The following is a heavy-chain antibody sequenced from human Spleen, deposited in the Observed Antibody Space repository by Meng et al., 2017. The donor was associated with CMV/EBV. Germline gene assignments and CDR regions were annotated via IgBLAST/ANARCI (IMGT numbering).Heavy chain of an antibody. CDR1: GGSVSSGSHY. CDR2: IYYSGST. D-gene: IGHD3-10*01. Sequence: SETLSLTCTVSGGSVSSGSHYWSWIRQPPGKGLEWIGSIYYSGSTYYNPSLKSRVTISVDTSKNQFSLKLSSVTAADTAVYYCAREPYYGSGSYHDYWGQGTLVTVSS. V-gene: IGHV4-39*07. J-gene: IGHJ4*02. CDR3: AREPYYGSGSYHDY.